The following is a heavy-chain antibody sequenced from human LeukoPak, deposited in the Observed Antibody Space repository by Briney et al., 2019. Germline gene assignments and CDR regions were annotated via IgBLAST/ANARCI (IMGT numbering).Heavy chain of an antibody. Sequence: GGSLRLSCAASGFTFSSYGMHWVRQAPGKGLEWVAVISYDGSNKYYADSVKGRFTISRDNSKNTLYLQMNSLRAEDTAIYYCAKAGSYQSLPDAFDIWGQGTMVTVSS. J-gene: IGHJ3*02. CDR2: ISYDGSNK. CDR1: GFTFSSYG. CDR3: AKAGSYQSLPDAFDI. V-gene: IGHV3-30*18. D-gene: IGHD1-26*01.